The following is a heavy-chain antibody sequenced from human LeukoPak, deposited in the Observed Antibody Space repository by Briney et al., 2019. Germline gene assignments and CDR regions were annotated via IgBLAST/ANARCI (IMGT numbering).Heavy chain of an antibody. CDR3: ARAYSGSYVGFDY. Sequence: ASVKVSCKASGYTFTSYAMHWVRQAPGQRLEWMGWINAGNGNTKYSQKFQGRVTITRDTSASTAYMELSSLRSDDTAVYYCARAYSGSYVGFDYWGQGTLVTVSS. D-gene: IGHD1-26*01. CDR2: INAGNGNT. CDR1: GYTFTSYA. V-gene: IGHV1-3*01. J-gene: IGHJ4*02.